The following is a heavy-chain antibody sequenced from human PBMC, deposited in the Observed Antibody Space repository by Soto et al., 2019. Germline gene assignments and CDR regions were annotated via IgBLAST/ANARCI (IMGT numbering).Heavy chain of an antibody. Sequence: PGGSLRLSCAASGFTLSSYSMNWVRQAPGKGLEWVSSISSSSSYIYYADSVKGRFTISRDNAKNSLYLQMNSLRAEDTAVYYCASSGSSSFYVRWFDPWGQGTLVTVSS. CDR3: ASSGSSSFYVRWFDP. V-gene: IGHV3-21*01. D-gene: IGHD6-6*01. J-gene: IGHJ5*02. CDR2: ISSSSSYI. CDR1: GFTLSSYS.